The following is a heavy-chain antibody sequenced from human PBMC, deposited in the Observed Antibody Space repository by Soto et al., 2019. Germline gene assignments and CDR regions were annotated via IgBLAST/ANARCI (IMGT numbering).Heavy chain of an antibody. CDR2: IWYDGSNK. Sequence: QVQLVESGGGVVQPGRSLRLSCAASGFTFSSYGMHWVRQAPGKGLEWVAVIWYDGSNKYYADSVKGRFTISRDNSKNTLYLQMNSLRAEVTAVYYCARDEVAGTKIDYWGQGTLVTVSS. J-gene: IGHJ4*02. V-gene: IGHV3-33*01. CDR1: GFTFSSYG. D-gene: IGHD1-7*01. CDR3: ARDEVAGTKIDY.